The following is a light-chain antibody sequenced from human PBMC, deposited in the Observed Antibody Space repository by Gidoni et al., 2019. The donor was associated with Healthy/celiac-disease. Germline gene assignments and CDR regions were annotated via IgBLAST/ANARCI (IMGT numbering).Light chain of an antibody. V-gene: IGLV4-69*01. CDR2: LNSDGSH. J-gene: IGLJ3*02. CDR3: QTWGTGSMV. CDR1: SGHSSYT. Sequence: QLVLTQSPSASASLGASVKLTCTLSSGHSSYTIAWHQPQPEKGPRYLMKLNSDGSHSKGDGIPDRFSGSSSGAERYLTISSLQSEDEADYYCQTWGTGSMVFGGGTKLTVL.